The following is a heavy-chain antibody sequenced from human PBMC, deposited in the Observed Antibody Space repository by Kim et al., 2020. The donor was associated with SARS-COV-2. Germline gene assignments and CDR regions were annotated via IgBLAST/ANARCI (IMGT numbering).Heavy chain of an antibody. V-gene: IGHV3-21*01. Sequence: GGSLRLSCAASGFTFNMYTMYWVRQAPGKGLEWVASIGGSGSDTYYADTVKGRFTISRDNAKKSLYLQMNSLRDEDMAVYYCARAYSGPDYWGQGTPVTGSS. D-gene: IGHD1-26*01. J-gene: IGHJ4*02. CDR2: IGGSGSDT. CDR1: GFTFNMYT. CDR3: ARAYSGPDY.